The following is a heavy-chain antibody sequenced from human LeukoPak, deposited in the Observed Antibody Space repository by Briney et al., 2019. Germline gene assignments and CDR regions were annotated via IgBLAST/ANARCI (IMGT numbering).Heavy chain of an antibody. CDR1: GFTFDDYA. V-gene: IGHV3-9*01. CDR2: ISWNSGII. Sequence: PGGSLRLSCAASGFTFDDYAMHWVRQAPGKGLEWVSGISWNSGIIGYADSVKGRFTISRDNAKNSLYLQMNSLRAEDTALYYCAKGSAEWWLPDYWGQGTLVTVSS. D-gene: IGHD5-12*01. CDR3: AKGSAEWWLPDY. J-gene: IGHJ4*02.